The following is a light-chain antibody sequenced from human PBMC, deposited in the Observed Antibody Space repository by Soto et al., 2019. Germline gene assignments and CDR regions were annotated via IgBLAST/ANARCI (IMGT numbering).Light chain of an antibody. V-gene: IGKV1-39*01. Sequence: DIQMTQAASSLSAPLGDRVTITCRASQSISIYLNWYQQKPGKAPKFLIYAASSLQSGVPSRFSGSGSGTDFTLTISSLQPEDFATYYCQQSYRTPLTFGPGTKVDIK. CDR3: QQSYRTPLT. CDR1: QSISIY. CDR2: AAS. J-gene: IGKJ3*01.